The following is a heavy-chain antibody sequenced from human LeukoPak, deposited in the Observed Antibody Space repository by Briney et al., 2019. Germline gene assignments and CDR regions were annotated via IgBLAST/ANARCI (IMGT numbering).Heavy chain of an antibody. CDR3: ADRSTTNWFDP. CDR1: GGTFISYA. D-gene: IGHD1-14*01. CDR2: IIPIFGTA. V-gene: IGHV1-69*13. Sequence: GASVKVSCKASGGTFISYAISWVRQAPGQGLEWRGGIIPIFGTANYAQKFQGRVTITADESTSTAYMELSSLRSEDTAVYYCADRSTTNWFDPWGQGTLVTVS. J-gene: IGHJ5*02.